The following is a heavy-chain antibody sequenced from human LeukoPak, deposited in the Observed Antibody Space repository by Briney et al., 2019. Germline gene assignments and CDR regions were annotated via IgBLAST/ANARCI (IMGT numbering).Heavy chain of an antibody. D-gene: IGHD4-23*01. Sequence: GGSLRLSCAASGFTFSSYGMHWVRQAPGKGLEWVAVISYDGSNKYYADSVKGRFTISRDNSKNTLYLQMNSLRAEDTAVYYCAKDSGSNGSGDYWGQGTLVTVSS. J-gene: IGHJ4*02. CDR3: AKDSGSNGSGDY. CDR1: GFTFSSYG. V-gene: IGHV3-30*18. CDR2: ISYDGSNK.